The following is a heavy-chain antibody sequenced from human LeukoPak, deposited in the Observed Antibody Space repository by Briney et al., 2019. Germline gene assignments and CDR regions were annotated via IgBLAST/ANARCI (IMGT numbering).Heavy chain of an antibody. Sequence: PGGSLRLSCAASGFMFNTFWMTWVRQAPGKGLEFVANIKPDGSETYYGDSMKGRFTISRDNTKNLVFLQMNSLRGEDAAVYHCGGFGYEAAVDLWGQGTLVTVSS. D-gene: IGHD6-13*01. CDR1: GFMFNTFW. V-gene: IGHV3-7*01. J-gene: IGHJ4*02. CDR2: IKPDGSET. CDR3: GGFGYEAAVDL.